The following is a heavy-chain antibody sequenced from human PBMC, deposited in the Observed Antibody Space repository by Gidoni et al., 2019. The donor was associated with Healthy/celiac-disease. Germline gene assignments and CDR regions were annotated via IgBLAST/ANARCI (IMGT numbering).Heavy chain of an antibody. D-gene: IGHD6-19*01. J-gene: IGHJ4*02. V-gene: IGHV3-23*01. Sequence: EVQLLEFGGGLVQPGGSLRLAGGAAGFTFSSYAMSWVRQAPGQGLEWSSAIRGSGGSTYYADSVKGRFTISRDNSKNTLYLHMHSLRAEDTAVYYCAKDRVYSSGLRAYWGQGTLVTVSS. CDR2: IRGSGGST. CDR3: AKDRVYSSGLRAY. CDR1: GFTFSSYA.